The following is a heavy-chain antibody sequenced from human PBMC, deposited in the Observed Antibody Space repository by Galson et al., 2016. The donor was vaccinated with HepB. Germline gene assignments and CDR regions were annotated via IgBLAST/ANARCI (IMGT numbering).Heavy chain of an antibody. CDR3: ARGLGAPGCS. V-gene: IGHV4-38-2*02. CDR2: IHNSGTT. J-gene: IGHJ5*02. Sequence: TLSLTCNVSGFSISFGYYWGWIRQPPGKGLEWVGSIHNSGTTYSNPSLESRVTISVDTSQNQFSLRLSSVTAADTAVYYCARGLGAPGCSWGQGTLVTVSS. D-gene: IGHD3-16*01. CDR1: GFSISFGYY.